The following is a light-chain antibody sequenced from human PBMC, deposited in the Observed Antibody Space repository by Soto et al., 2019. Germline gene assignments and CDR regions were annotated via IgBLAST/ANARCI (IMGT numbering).Light chain of an antibody. CDR2: HAS. V-gene: IGKV3-15*01. CDR1: HSVSNN. J-gene: IGKJ4*01. CDR3: QQYNKWPLT. Sequence: EIVMTQSPATLSVSPGERATHSCRASHSVSNNLAWYQQKPGQAPRLLIYHASTRATGIPARFSGSGSGTEFTLTISSLQSEDFAVYYCQQYNKWPLTFGGGTKVEIK.